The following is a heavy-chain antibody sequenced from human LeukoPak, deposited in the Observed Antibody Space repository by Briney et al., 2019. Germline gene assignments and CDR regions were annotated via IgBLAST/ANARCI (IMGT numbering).Heavy chain of an antibody. J-gene: IGHJ4*02. CDR1: GGTFTSYT. Sequence: SVKVSCKASGGTFTSYTISWLRQSPGQGLEWMGRIIPILGIANYAQKFQGRATITADKSTSTAYMELSSLRSEDTAVYYCARDSRATTFDYWGQGTLVTVSS. CDR3: ARDSRATTFDY. CDR2: IIPILGIA. D-gene: IGHD1-26*01. V-gene: IGHV1-69*04.